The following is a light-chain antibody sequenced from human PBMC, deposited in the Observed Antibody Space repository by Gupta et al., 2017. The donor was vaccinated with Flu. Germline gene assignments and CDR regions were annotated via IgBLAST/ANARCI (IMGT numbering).Light chain of an antibody. CDR3: QSYDSSLSGSRV. V-gene: IGLV1-40*01. Sequence: GTISCTGSSSNIGAGYDVHWYQQLPGTAPKLLIYGNSNRPSGVPDRFSGSKSGTSASLAITGLPAEDEADYYCQSYDSSLSGSRVFGTGTKVTVL. CDR1: SSNIGAGYD. CDR2: GNS. J-gene: IGLJ1*01.